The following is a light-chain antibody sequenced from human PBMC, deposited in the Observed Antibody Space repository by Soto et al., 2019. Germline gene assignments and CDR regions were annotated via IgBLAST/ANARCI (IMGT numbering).Light chain of an antibody. J-gene: IGLJ2*01. CDR3: GTWDSGLSAVV. Sequence: QSVLTQPPSVSAAPGQKVTISCSGTSSNIGNHYVSWYQQLPGTAPKLLIYDNNQRPSGIPDRFSGSKSGTSATLGITGLQTGDEADYYCGTWDSGLSAVVFGGGTKVTVL. V-gene: IGLV1-51*01. CDR1: SSNIGNHY. CDR2: DNN.